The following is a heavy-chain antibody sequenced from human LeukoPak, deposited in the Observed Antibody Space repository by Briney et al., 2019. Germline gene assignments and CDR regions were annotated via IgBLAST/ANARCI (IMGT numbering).Heavy chain of an antibody. J-gene: IGHJ4*02. D-gene: IGHD3-22*01. CDR1: GYTFTSYA. Sequence: GASVKVSCKASGYTFTSYAMHWVRQAPGQRLEWMGWINAGNGNTKYSQKFQGRVTITRDTSASTAYMELSSLRSEDTAVYYCARGFPDYYDSSGYYDYWGQGTLVTVSS. CDR3: ARGFPDYYDSSGYYDY. V-gene: IGHV1-3*01. CDR2: INAGNGNT.